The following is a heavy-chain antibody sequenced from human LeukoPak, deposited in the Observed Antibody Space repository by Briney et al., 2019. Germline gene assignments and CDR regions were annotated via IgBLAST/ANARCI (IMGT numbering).Heavy chain of an antibody. CDR3: ARVPGYCSGGSCYRGSAFDI. Sequence: GGSLRLSCAASGFTFDAYAMHWVRQAPGEGLEWVSSISWNSDSIGYADSVKGRFTISRDNAKNSLYLQMNSLRAEDTAVYYCARVPGYCSGGSCYRGSAFDIWGQGTMVTVSS. CDR2: ISWNSDSI. V-gene: IGHV3-9*01. J-gene: IGHJ3*02. CDR1: GFTFDAYA. D-gene: IGHD2-15*01.